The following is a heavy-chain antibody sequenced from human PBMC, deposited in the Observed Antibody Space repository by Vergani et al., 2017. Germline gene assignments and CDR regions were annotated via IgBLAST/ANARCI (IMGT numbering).Heavy chain of an antibody. V-gene: IGHV4-4*02. CDR3: ARVNYGGNNIDY. D-gene: IGHD4-23*01. J-gene: IGHJ4*02. CDR1: GGSIRSSNW. Sequence: QVQLQESGPGLVKPSGTLSLTCAVSGGSIRSSNWWSWVRQPPGKGLEWIGEIYHSGRTNYNPSLKSRVTISVDKSKNQFSLKLGSVTAADQAVYYCARVNYGGNNIDYWGQGTLVTVSS. CDR2: IYHSGRT.